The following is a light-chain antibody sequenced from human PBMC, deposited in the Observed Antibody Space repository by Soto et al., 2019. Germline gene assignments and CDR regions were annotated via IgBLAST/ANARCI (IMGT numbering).Light chain of an antibody. CDR3: QTWGTGIRV. Sequence: QLVLTQSPSASASLGASVKLTCTLSSGHSSYAIAWHQQQPEKGPRYLMKLTSDGSHSKGDGIPDRFSGSSSGAERYVTISSLQSEDEAYYYCQTWGTGIRVFGGGTKLTVL. CDR1: SGHSSYA. J-gene: IGLJ3*02. V-gene: IGLV4-69*01. CDR2: LTSDGSH.